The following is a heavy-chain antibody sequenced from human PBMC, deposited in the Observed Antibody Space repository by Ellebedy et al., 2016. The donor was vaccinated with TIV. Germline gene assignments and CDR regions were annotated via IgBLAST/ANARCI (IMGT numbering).Heavy chain of an antibody. J-gene: IGHJ4*02. V-gene: IGHV3-48*04. CDR1: GFTFSSYS. CDR3: ARDHFGGSYFY. Sequence: GESLKISXAASGFTFSSYSMNWVRQAPGKGLEWVSYISSSSSTIYYADSVKGRFTISRDNAKNSLYLQMNSLRAEDTAVYYCARDHFGGSYFYWGQGTLVTVSS. CDR2: ISSSSSTI. D-gene: IGHD1-26*01.